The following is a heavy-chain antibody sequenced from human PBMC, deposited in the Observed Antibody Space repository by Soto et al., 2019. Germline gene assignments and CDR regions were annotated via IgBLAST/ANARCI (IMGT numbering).Heavy chain of an antibody. J-gene: IGHJ3*02. V-gene: IGHV3-23*01. CDR1: GFTFSSYA. CDR2: ISGSGGST. D-gene: IGHD3-22*01. CDR3: AKDRDSSGYYYPNI. Sequence: GGSLRLSCAASGFTFSSYAMRWVRRAPGKWQEWVSAISGSGGSTYYADSVKGRFTISRDNSKNTLYLQMNSLRAEDTAVYYCAKDRDSSGYYYPNIWGQGTMVTVSS.